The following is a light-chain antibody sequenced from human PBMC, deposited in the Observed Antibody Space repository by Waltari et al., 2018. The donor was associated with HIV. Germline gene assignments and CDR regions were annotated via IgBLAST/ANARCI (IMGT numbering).Light chain of an antibody. V-gene: IGLV3-1*01. J-gene: IGLJ1*01. CDR3: QAWDSSTEGYV. CDR1: KLGDKY. Sequence: SYELTQPPSVSVSPGQTASITCSGDKLGDKYACWYPQKPGQSPVLVIYQDSKRPSGIPERFSGSNSGNTATLTISGTQAMDEADYYCQAWDSSTEGYVFGTGTKVTVL. CDR2: QDS.